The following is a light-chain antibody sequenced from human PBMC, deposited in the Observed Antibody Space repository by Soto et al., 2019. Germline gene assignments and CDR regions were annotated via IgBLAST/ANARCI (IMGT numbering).Light chain of an antibody. V-gene: IGKV1-5*01. CDR3: QQYNSYWT. J-gene: IGKJ1*01. CDR1: QSISSY. Sequence: DIQMTQSPSSLSASVGDRGTITCRSSQSISSYLNWYQQKPGKAPKLLIYAASSLESGVPSRFSGSGSGTEFTLTISSLQPDDFATYYCQQYNSYWTFGQGTKVDI. CDR2: AAS.